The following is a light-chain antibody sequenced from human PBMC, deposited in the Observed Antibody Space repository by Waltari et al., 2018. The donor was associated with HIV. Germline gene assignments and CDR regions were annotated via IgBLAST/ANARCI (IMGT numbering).Light chain of an antibody. CDR1: SSNIGAHYD. V-gene: IGLV1-40*01. CDR3: QSYDTSLSASV. Sequence: QSVLTQPPSVSGAPGQRVTISCTGSSSNIGAHYDVNWYQQLPGTAPKVLIYGNSNRPSGVPDRFSGSKCGTSASLAITGRRAEDEADYYCQSYDTSLSASVFGGGTKLTVL. CDR2: GNS. J-gene: IGLJ2*01.